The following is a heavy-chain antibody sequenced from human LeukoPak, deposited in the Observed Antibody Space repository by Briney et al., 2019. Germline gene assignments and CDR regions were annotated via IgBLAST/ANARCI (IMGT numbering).Heavy chain of an antibody. J-gene: IGHJ4*02. Sequence: SVKVSCKASGGTFSSYAISWARQAPGQGLEWMGGIIPIFGTANYAQKFQGRVTITADESTSTAYMELSSLRSEDTAVYYCARESGWYSTWIDYWGQGTLVTVSS. CDR3: ARESGWYSTWIDY. V-gene: IGHV1-69*13. D-gene: IGHD6-19*01. CDR2: IIPIFGTA. CDR1: GGTFSSYA.